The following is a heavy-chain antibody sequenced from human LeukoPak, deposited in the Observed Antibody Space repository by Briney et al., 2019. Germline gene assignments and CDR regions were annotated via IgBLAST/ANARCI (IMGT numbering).Heavy chain of an antibody. CDR1: GFTFDVSA. V-gene: IGHV3-23*01. CDR3: ARDSRVTSY. Sequence: GGSLRLSCAASGFTFDVSAKNWVRQAPGKGLEWVSASGNAGDTYYADSVKGRFTISRDNSKKMLFLQMTSLRAEDTAVYYCARDSRVTSYWGQGTLVTVSS. J-gene: IGHJ4*02. D-gene: IGHD4-17*01. CDR2: SGNAGDT.